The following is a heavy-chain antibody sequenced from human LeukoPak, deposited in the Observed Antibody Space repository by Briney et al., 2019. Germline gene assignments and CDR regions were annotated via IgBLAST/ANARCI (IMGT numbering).Heavy chain of an antibody. CDR2: IYSSRST. D-gene: IGHD3-22*01. CDR3: ARPYYYDSSGTKGAFDI. Sequence: SETLSLTCTVSGGSISSQYWSWIRQPPGKGLEWIGYIYSSRSTNYNPSLKSRVTISVDTSKNQFSLRLSSVTAADTAVYYCARPYYYDSSGTKGAFDIWGQGTMVTVSS. V-gene: IGHV4-59*11. CDR1: GGSISSQY. J-gene: IGHJ3*02.